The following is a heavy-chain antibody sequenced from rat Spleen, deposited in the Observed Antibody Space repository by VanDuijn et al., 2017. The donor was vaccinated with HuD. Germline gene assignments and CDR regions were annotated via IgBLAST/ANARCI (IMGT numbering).Heavy chain of an antibody. CDR3: TKNWDY. CDR1: GFTFSDYY. V-gene: IGHV5-29*01. J-gene: IGHJ2*01. D-gene: IGHD3-6*01. Sequence: EVQLVESDGGLVQPGRSLKLSCAASGFTFSDYYMAWVRQAPTKGLEWVAIISHDGRNTYYRDSVKGRFTISRDNAKSTLYLQMTSLRSEDTAIYYCTKNWDYWGQGVMVTVSS. CDR2: ISHDGRNT.